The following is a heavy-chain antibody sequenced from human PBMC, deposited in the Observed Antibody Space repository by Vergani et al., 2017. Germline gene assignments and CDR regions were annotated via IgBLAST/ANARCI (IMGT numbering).Heavy chain of an antibody. Sequence: QVQLQQWGAGLLKPSETLSLTCAVYGGSFSGYYWSWIRQPPGKGLEWIGEINHSGSTNYNPSLKSRVTISVDTSKNQFSLKLSSVTAADTAVYYCARGRVGAPDYWGQGTLVTVSS. J-gene: IGHJ4*02. CDR3: ARGRVGAPDY. CDR1: GGSFSGYY. V-gene: IGHV4-34*01. D-gene: IGHD1-26*01. CDR2: INHSGST.